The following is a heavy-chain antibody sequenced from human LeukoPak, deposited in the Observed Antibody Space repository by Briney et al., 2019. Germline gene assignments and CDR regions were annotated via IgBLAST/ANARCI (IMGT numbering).Heavy chain of an antibody. CDR2: INHSGST. Sequence: SETLSLTCAVYGGSFSGYYWSWIRQPPGKGLEWIGEINHSGSTNYNPPLKSRVTISVDTSKNQFSLKLSSVTAADTAVYYCARGIGYCSGGSCYYHDAFDIWGQGTMVTVSS. CDR1: GGSFSGYY. CDR3: ARGIGYCSGGSCYYHDAFDI. D-gene: IGHD2-15*01. V-gene: IGHV4-34*01. J-gene: IGHJ3*02.